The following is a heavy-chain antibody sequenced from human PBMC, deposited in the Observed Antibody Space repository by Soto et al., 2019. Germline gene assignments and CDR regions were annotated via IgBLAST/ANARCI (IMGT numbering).Heavy chain of an antibody. CDR1: GGSISSYY. CDR2: IYYSGST. CDR3: ARAGRRDSPFFDY. V-gene: IGHV4-59*01. J-gene: IGHJ4*02. Sequence: PSETLSLTCTVSGGSISSYYWSWIRQPPGKGLEWIGYIYYSGSTNYNPSLKSRVTISVDTSKNQFSLKLSSVTAADTAVYYCARAGRRDSPFFDYWGQGTLVTVSS. D-gene: IGHD2-15*01.